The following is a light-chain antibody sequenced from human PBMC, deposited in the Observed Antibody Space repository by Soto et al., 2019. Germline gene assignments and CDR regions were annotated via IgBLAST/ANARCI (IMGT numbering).Light chain of an antibody. CDR3: QQSFSTPLLT. J-gene: IGKJ4*01. V-gene: IGKV1-39*01. CDR2: AAS. CDR1: QSISSY. Sequence: DIQMTQSPSSLSASEGDRVTITCRASQSISSYLNWYQQKPGKAPKFLIYAASSLQSGAPSRFSGSGSGTDFTRTISSLQPEDFATYYCQQSFSTPLLTFGGGTKVEIK.